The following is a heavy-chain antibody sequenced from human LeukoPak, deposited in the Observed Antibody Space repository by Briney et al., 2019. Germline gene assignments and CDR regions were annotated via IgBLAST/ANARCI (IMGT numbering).Heavy chain of an antibody. Sequence: GGSLRLSCAASGFTFSSYAMSWVRQAPGKGLEWVSAISGSGGSTYYADSVKGRFTISRDNSKNTLYLQMNSLRAEDTAVYYCAKIDYGDYGGATDFDYWGQGTLVTVSS. CDR1: GFTFSSYA. CDR2: ISGSGGST. CDR3: AKIDYGDYGGATDFDY. J-gene: IGHJ4*02. D-gene: IGHD4-17*01. V-gene: IGHV3-23*01.